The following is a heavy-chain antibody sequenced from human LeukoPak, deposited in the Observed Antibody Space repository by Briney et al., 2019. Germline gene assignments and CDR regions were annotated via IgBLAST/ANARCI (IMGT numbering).Heavy chain of an antibody. CDR1: GGSVSSGSYY. D-gene: IGHD3-3*01. V-gene: IGHV4-61*01. CDR2: IYYSGST. Sequence: PSETLSLTCTVSGGSVSSGSYYWSWIRQPPGKGLEWIGYIYYSGSTNYNPSLKSRVTISVDTSKNQFSLKLSSVTAADTAAYYCAREAQYDFWSGYYCFDYWGQGTLVTVSS. CDR3: AREAQYDFWSGYYCFDY. J-gene: IGHJ4*02.